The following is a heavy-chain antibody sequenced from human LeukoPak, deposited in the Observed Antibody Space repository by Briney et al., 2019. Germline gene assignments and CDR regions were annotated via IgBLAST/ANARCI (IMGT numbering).Heavy chain of an antibody. V-gene: IGHV3-23*01. CDR3: ALHGGSI. CDR2: ISGSGVST. J-gene: IGHJ3*02. CDR1: GFTLSTYW. Sequence: GGSLRLSCVASGFTLSTYWMTWVRQAPGKGLEWVSTISGSGVSTYYADSVKGRFTISRDNSKNTLYLQMNSLRAEDTAVYYCALHGGSIWGQGTMVTVSS. D-gene: IGHD6-25*01.